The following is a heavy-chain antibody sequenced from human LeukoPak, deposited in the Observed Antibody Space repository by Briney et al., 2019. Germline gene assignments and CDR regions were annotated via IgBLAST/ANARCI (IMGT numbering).Heavy chain of an antibody. CDR2: MNPNSGNT. CDR1: GYTFTTYD. D-gene: IGHD6-19*01. J-gene: IGHJ5*02. Sequence: ASVKVSCKASGYTFTTYDINWVRQATGQGLEWMGWMNPNSGNTGYTQKFQGRVTMTRNTSISTAYMELSSPRSEDTAAYYCARGRGSGHKENWFDPWGQGTLVTVSS. V-gene: IGHV1-8*01. CDR3: ARGRGSGHKENWFDP.